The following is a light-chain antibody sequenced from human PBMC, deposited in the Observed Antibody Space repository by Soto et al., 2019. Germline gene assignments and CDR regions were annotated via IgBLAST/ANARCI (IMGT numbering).Light chain of an antibody. V-gene: IGKV3-20*01. CDR2: GAS. J-gene: IGKJ3*01. CDR3: QQYVTPPFT. CDR1: ESVNRVY. Sequence: EILLAQSPDTLCLSPGERATLSCRASESVNRVYLAWYQHKPGQAPRLLIFGASERATGIPDRFSGSGSGTDFTLTISRLEPEDFAVYYCQQYVTPPFTFGPGTKVDIK.